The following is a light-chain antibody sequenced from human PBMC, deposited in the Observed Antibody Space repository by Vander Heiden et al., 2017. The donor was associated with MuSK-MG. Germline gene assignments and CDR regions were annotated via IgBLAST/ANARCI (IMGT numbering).Light chain of an antibody. CDR3: QQSYSTPLT. Sequence: DIKMTQYPSSLSASVGDRVNITCRASQSISSYLNWYQQNPGTAPKLLIYAASSLQSGVPSRCSGSGSGTDFTLTISSLQPEDFATYYRQQSYSTPLTFGGGTKVKIK. J-gene: IGKJ4*01. CDR2: AAS. CDR1: QSISSY. V-gene: IGKV1-39*01.